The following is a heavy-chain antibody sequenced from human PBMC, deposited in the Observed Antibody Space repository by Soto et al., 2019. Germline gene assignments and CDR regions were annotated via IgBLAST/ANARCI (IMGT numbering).Heavy chain of an antibody. V-gene: IGHV3-30*18. Sequence: GGSLRLSCAASGFTFSSYGMHWVRQAPGKGLEWAAVISYDGSNKYYADSVKGRFTISRDNSKNTLYLQMNSLRAEDTAVYYCAKDRIAVAGPLDYWGQGTLVTVSS. D-gene: IGHD6-19*01. J-gene: IGHJ4*02. CDR3: AKDRIAVAGPLDY. CDR2: ISYDGSNK. CDR1: GFTFSSYG.